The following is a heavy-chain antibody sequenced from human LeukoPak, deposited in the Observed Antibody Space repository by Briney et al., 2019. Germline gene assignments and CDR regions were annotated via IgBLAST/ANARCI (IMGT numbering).Heavy chain of an antibody. CDR1: RFTFSSYE. V-gene: IGHV3-48*03. CDR3: ARGSDYGDYKLVY. CDR2: ISSSGSTI. Sequence: GGSLRLSCEASRFTFSSYEMNWVRQAPGKGLEWVSYISSSGSTIYYADSVKGRFTISRDNAKNSLYLQMNSLRAEDTAVYYCARGSDYGDYKLVYWGQGTLVTVSS. J-gene: IGHJ4*02. D-gene: IGHD4-17*01.